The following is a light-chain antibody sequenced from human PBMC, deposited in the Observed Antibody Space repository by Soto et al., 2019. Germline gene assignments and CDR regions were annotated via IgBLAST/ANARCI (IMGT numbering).Light chain of an antibody. CDR2: EVS. Sequence: QSALTQPPSASGSPGQSVTISCTGTSSDVGGYNYVSWYQQHPGKAPRLMIYEVSKWPSGVPDRFSGSKSGNTASLTVSGLQAEDEADYYCSSYAGANKLVVFGGGTKVTVL. CDR1: SSDVGGYNY. CDR3: SSYAGANKLVV. J-gene: IGLJ3*02. V-gene: IGLV2-8*01.